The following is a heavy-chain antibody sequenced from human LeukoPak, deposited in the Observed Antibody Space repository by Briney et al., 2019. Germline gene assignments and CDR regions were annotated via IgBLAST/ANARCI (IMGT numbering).Heavy chain of an antibody. V-gene: IGHV4-31*03. Sequence: SQTLSLTCTVSGGSISSGGYYWSWIRQHPGKGLEWIGYIYYSGSTYYNPSLKSRVTISVDTSKSQFSLKLSSVTAADTAVYYCARSDYSNYAYYFDYWGQGTLVTVSS. CDR2: IYYSGST. D-gene: IGHD4-11*01. CDR1: GGSISSGGYY. J-gene: IGHJ4*02. CDR3: ARSDYSNYAYYFDY.